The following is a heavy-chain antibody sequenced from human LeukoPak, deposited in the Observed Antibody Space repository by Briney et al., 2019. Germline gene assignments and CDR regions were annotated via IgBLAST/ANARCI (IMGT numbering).Heavy chain of an antibody. CDR3: ARDLRLVDTAMALGY. Sequence: ASVKVSCKASGYTFTGYYMHWVRQAPGQGLEWMGWINPNSGGTNYAQKFQGRVTMTRDTSISTAYMELSRLRSDDTAVYYCARDLRLVDTAMALGYWGQGTLVTVSS. CDR1: GYTFTGYY. V-gene: IGHV1-2*02. J-gene: IGHJ4*02. D-gene: IGHD5-18*01. CDR2: INPNSGGT.